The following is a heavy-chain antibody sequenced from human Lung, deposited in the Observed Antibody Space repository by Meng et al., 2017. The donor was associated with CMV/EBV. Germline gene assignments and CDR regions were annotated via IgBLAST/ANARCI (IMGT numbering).Heavy chain of an antibody. Sequence: SXNISCAASDFTFSSFWMAWVRQARGKGLGWVGNIKQDESAIQYVGSVKGRFTITRDNAKNSLFLQMNSLRAESTAVYYCARSMLEVNRYYYGMDVWGEGTPVTVSS. CDR2: IKQDESAI. CDR1: DFTFSSFW. J-gene: IGHJ6*04. D-gene: IGHD1-1*01. CDR3: ARSMLEVNRYYYGMDV. V-gene: IGHV3-7*03.